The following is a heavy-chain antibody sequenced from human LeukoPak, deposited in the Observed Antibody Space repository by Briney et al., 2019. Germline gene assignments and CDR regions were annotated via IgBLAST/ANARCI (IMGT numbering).Heavy chain of an antibody. CDR3: TRASYSGTYLRGVDVFDI. V-gene: IGHV3-49*03. CDR1: GFTFGDYA. J-gene: IGHJ3*02. D-gene: IGHD1-26*01. CDR2: IRSKAYGGTP. Sequence: GGSLRLSCTASGFTFGDYALSWFRQAPGKGLEWVGFIRSKAYGGTPEYAASVKGRFTISRDDSKNIAYLQMNSLKTEDTAVYYCTRASYSGTYLRGVDVFDIWGQGTMVTVSS.